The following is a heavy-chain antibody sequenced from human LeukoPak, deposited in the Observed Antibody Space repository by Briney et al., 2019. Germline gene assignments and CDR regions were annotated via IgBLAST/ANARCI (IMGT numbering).Heavy chain of an antibody. Sequence: GGSLRLSCAASGFTFSSYAMHWVRQAPDKGLEWVAIISYDGNTKYYVDSVKGRFTISRDNSENTLYLQMNSLRAEDTAVYYCARHSSRWYDGGINWFDPWGQGTLVTVSS. V-gene: IGHV3-30*04. CDR3: ARHSSRWYDGGINWFDP. CDR2: ISYDGNTK. D-gene: IGHD6-19*01. CDR1: GFTFSSYA. J-gene: IGHJ5*02.